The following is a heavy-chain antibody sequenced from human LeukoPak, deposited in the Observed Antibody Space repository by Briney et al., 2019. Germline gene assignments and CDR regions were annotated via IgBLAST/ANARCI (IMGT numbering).Heavy chain of an antibody. D-gene: IGHD1-26*01. V-gene: IGHV3-74*01. Sequence: GGSLRLSCAASGFTFSSYWMHWVRQAPGKGLVWVSRIDSNGRTINYADSVKGRFTISRDNDNSMLYLQMNSLRAEDSAVYYCAKDFVGPDDYWGQGTLVTVSS. CDR3: AKDFVGPDDY. J-gene: IGHJ4*02. CDR1: GFTFSSYW. CDR2: IDSNGRTI.